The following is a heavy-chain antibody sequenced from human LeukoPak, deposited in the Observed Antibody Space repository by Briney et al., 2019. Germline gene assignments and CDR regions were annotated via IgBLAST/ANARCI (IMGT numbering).Heavy chain of an antibody. D-gene: IGHD3-10*01. J-gene: IGHJ6*03. Sequence: SETLSLTCTVSGGSISIYYWNWIRQPAGKGLEWIGRIFTSGITNYDPSLKSRVTMSIDTSKNQFSLNLSSVTAADTAVYYCARESSGNYYNPLGYMDVWGKGTTVTVSS. CDR1: GGSISIYY. V-gene: IGHV4-4*07. CDR3: ARESSGNYYNPLGYMDV. CDR2: IFTSGIT.